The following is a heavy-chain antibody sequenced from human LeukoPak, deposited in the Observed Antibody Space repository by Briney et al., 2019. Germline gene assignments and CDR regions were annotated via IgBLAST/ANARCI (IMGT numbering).Heavy chain of an antibody. CDR1: GGTFSSYA. D-gene: IGHD6-13*01. CDR2: IIPILGIA. V-gene: IGHV1-69*04. CDR3: ARDTYPEEAAGTIDY. Sequence: SVKVSCKASGGTFSSYAISWVRQAPGQGLEWMGRIIPILGIANYAQKFQGRVTITADKSTSTAYMELSSLRSEDTAVYYCARDTYPEEAAGTIDYWGQGTLVTVSS. J-gene: IGHJ4*02.